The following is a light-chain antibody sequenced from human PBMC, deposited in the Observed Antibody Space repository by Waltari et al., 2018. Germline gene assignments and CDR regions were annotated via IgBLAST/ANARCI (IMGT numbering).Light chain of an antibody. V-gene: IGKV1-12*01. CDR3: QQANSFPWT. CDR1: QGLSIW. J-gene: IGKJ1*01. Sequence: DIQMTQSPSSVSASVGDTVTITCRASQGLSIWLAWYQQKPGKAPKLLIYGASSLQGGVASRFSGSGSGTDFTLTISSLQPEDFATYYCQQANSFPWTFGQGTKVDIK. CDR2: GAS.